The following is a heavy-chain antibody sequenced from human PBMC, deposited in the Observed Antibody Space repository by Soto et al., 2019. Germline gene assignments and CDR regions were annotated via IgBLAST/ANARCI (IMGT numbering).Heavy chain of an antibody. V-gene: IGHV3-53*01. CDR3: ARDGDREYSSSWYGNYYYYGMDV. J-gene: IGHJ6*02. Sequence: GGSLRLSCASSGFTVSSNYMSWVRQAPGKGLEWVSVIYSGGSTYYADSVKGRFTISRDNSKNTLYLQMNSLRAEDTAVYYCARDGDREYSSSWYGNYYYYGMDVWGQGTTVTVSS. D-gene: IGHD6-13*01. CDR2: IYSGGST. CDR1: GFTVSSNY.